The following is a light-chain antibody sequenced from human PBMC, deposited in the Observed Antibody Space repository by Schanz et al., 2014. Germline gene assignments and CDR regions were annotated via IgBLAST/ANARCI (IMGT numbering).Light chain of an antibody. V-gene: IGKV1-9*01. J-gene: IGKJ1*01. CDR2: SAS. CDR3: QHYNTYSRP. Sequence: SQLTQSPSSLSASVGDIVTITCRASEDIRTYLAWYQQKPGKAPRLLIYSASTLQSGVPSRFSGSGSGTDFSLTINSLQPEDFATYYCQHYNTYSRPFGQGTKVEIK. CDR1: EDIRTY.